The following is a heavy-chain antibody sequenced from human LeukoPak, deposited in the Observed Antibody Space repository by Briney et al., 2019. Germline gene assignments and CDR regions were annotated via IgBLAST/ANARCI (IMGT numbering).Heavy chain of an antibody. V-gene: IGHV1-2*02. CDR3: AGRKXGXSTXGTTSSAFDI. D-gene: IGHD1-1*01. Sequence: ASVKVSCKASGGTFTGYYMHWVRQAPGQGLEWMGWINPNSGGTNYAQKFQGRVTMTRDTSISTAYMELSRLRSDDTAVYYCAGRKXGXSTXGTTSSAFDIWGQGTMVTVSS. CDR1: GGTFTGYY. CDR2: INPNSGGT. J-gene: IGHJ3*02.